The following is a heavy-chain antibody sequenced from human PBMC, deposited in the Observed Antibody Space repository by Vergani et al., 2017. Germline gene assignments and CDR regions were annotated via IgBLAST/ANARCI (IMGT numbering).Heavy chain of an antibody. CDR3: ASKRGACRAAYCHSYDF. CDR1: GDSVISTDYH. Sequence: QVQLQESGPGLVKPSETLSLTCTVSGDSVISTDYHWGWIRQPPGKGLEWSGSMDYSGSTSYNPSLESRISISFETPKNQFSLRLTSVTSADTAVYYWASKRGACRAAYCHSYDFWGPGTLVGVSS. CDR2: MDYSGST. D-gene: IGHD2-15*01. V-gene: IGHV4-39*01. J-gene: IGHJ4*02.